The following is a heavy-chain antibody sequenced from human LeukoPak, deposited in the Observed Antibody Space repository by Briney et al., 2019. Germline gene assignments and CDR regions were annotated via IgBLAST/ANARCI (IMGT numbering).Heavy chain of an antibody. J-gene: IGHJ5*01. V-gene: IGHV4-61*01. CDR3: AREWNYVIDS. Sequence: SETLSLTCTVSGGSISSSSYYWSWIRQPPGKGLEWIGYIYYSGSTTYNPSLKSRVTISVDTSKNQFSVKLSSVTAADTAVYYCAREWNYVIDSWGQGTLVTVSS. CDR1: GGSISSSSYY. D-gene: IGHD1-7*01. CDR2: IYYSGST.